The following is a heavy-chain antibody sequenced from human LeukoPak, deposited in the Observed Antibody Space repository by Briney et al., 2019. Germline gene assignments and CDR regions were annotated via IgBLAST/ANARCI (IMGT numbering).Heavy chain of an antibody. CDR2: IYPGDSDT. Sequence: LGESLKISCKGSGYSFTSYWIGWVRQMPGKGLEWMGIIYPGDSDTRYSPSFQGQVTISADKSISTAYLQWSSLKASDTAMYYCARGTTVTTFSEANWFDPWGQGTLVTVSS. CDR1: GYSFTSYW. D-gene: IGHD4-17*01. J-gene: IGHJ5*02. CDR3: ARGTTVTTFSEANWFDP. V-gene: IGHV5-51*01.